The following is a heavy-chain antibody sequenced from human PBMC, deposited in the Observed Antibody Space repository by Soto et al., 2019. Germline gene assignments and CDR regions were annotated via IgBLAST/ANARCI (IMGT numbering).Heavy chain of an antibody. D-gene: IGHD6-13*01. V-gene: IGHV1-18*01. CDR1: GYTFTSYG. CDR2: ISGYNNNK. J-gene: IGHJ4*02. Sequence: QIQLVQSGTEVREPGASVKVSCQASGYTFTSYGIIWVRQAPGQGLELMGWISGYNNNKNYAQRYQARVTMTTDTSTRTAYMELRSLRSDDTAVYYCARVGAIAPAEGDYWGQGTRVTVFS. CDR3: ARVGAIAPAEGDY.